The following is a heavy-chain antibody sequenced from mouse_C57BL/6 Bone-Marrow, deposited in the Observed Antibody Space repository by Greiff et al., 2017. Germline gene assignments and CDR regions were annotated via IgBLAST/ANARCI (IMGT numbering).Heavy chain of an antibody. D-gene: IGHD2-3*01. Sequence: VQLQQSGPELVKPGASVKISCKASGYSFTDYNMNWVKQSHGKSLEWIGVINPNYGTTSYNQKFKGKATLTVDQSSSTAYMQLNSLTSEDSAVYDCARSRLLPPDAMDYWGQGTSVTVSS. CDR3: ARSRLLPPDAMDY. CDR1: GYSFTDYN. J-gene: IGHJ4*01. V-gene: IGHV1-39*01. CDR2: INPNYGTT.